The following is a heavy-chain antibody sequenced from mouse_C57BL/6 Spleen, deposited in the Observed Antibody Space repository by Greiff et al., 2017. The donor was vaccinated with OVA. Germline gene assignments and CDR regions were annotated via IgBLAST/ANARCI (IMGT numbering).Heavy chain of an antibody. J-gene: IGHJ4*01. CDR1: GYTFTTYP. V-gene: IGHV1-47*01. CDR2: FHPYNDDT. D-gene: IGHD2-3*01. CDR3: ARRVDDGYYGAMDY. Sequence: VKLMESGAELVKPGASVKMSCKASGYTFTTYPIEWMKQNHGKSLEWIGNFHPYNDDTKYNEKFKGKATLTVEKSSSTVYLELSRLTSDDSAVYYCARRVDDGYYGAMDYWGQGTSVTVSS.